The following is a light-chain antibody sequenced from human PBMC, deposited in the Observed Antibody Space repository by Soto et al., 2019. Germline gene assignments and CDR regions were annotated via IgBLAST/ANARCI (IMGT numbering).Light chain of an antibody. V-gene: IGKV3-15*01. CDR2: GAS. CDR1: QSVSSD. J-gene: IGKJ1*01. CDR3: QQYNTWHPKMA. Sequence: VVTQSPATLSVFPGETATLSCRASQSVSSDLAWYQQRPGQAPRLLIYGASTMATGIPARFRGSGSGTEFRLNTSSLQSEDFATYYCQQYNTWHPKMAFGRGTKVEIK.